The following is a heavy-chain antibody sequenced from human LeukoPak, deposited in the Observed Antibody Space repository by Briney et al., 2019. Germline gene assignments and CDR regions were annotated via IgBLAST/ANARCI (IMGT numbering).Heavy chain of an antibody. D-gene: IGHD1-26*01. CDR1: GFTFSSYG. J-gene: IGHJ6*02. Sequence: GRSLRLSCAVSGFTFSSYGMHWVRQAPGKGLEWVAVISYDGSNKYYADSVKGRFTISGDKSKNTPYLQMNSLRAEDTAVYYCAKDLLGGDSGSYYEVGELGMDVWGQGTTVTVSS. CDR2: ISYDGSNK. V-gene: IGHV3-30*18. CDR3: AKDLLGGDSGSYYEVGELGMDV.